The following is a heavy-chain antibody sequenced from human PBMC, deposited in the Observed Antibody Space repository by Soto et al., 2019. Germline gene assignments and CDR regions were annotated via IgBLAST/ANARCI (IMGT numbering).Heavy chain of an antibody. D-gene: IGHD1-26*01. J-gene: IGHJ3*02. CDR2: INWNDDK. Sequence: QITLKESGPTLVKPTQTLTLTCTFSGFSLNTRAVGMAWIRQPPGKALECLALINWNDDKRYSPSLNDRLTITKDTFKNHVVLTRTKIDFVDTATYYCAHRHDLSGFDIWGQGTPVTVSS. V-gene: IGHV2-5*01. CDR1: GFSLNTRAVG. CDR3: AHRHDLSGFDI.